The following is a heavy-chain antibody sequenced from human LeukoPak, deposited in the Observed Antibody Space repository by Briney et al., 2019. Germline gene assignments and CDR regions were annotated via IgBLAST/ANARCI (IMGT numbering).Heavy chain of an antibody. D-gene: IGHD3-22*01. Sequence: ETLSLTCTVSGGSISSSSYYWGWIRQPPGKGLEWIGSIYYSGSTYYNPSLKSRVTISVDTSKNQFSLKLSSVTAADTAVYYCARGDYYDSTHAFDIWGQGTMVTVSS. J-gene: IGHJ3*02. CDR3: ARGDYYDSTHAFDI. CDR2: IYYSGST. CDR1: GGSISSSSYY. V-gene: IGHV4-39*07.